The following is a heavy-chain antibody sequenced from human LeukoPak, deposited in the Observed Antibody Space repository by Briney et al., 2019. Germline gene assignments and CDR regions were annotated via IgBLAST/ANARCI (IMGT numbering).Heavy chain of an antibody. V-gene: IGHV1-24*01. Sequence: GASVKVSCKVSGYTLTELSIHWVRQAPGKGLEWMGGFDPEDGETIYAQKFQGRVNMTEDTSTDTAYMELSSLRSEDTAVYYCAKTSMGGSGKRYYYYGMDVWGQGNTVTVSS. CDR1: GYTLTELS. D-gene: IGHD3-10*01. J-gene: IGHJ6*02. CDR2: FDPEDGET. CDR3: AKTSMGGSGKRYYYYGMDV.